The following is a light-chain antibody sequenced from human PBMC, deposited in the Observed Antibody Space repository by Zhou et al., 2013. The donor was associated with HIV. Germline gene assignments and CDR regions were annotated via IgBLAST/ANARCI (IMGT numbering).Light chain of an antibody. CDR2: GAS. J-gene: IGKJ3*01. CDR3: QQRYDWPPIT. CDR1: QSVSSSY. V-gene: IGKV3D-20*02. Sequence: EIVLTQSPGTLSLSPGERATLSCRASQSVSSSYLAWYQQKPGQAPRLLIYGASSRATGIPDRFSGSGSGTDFTLTISRLEPEDFAVYYCQQRYDWPPITFGPGTKVELK.